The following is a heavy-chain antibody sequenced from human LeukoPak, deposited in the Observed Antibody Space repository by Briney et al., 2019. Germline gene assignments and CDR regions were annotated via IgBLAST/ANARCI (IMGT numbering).Heavy chain of an antibody. J-gene: IGHJ5*02. V-gene: IGHV3-48*03. CDR1: GFTFSSYE. D-gene: IGHD3-16*01. Sequence: GGSPRLSCAASGFTFSSYEMNWVRQAPGKGLEWVSYISSSGSTIYYADSVKGRFTISRDNAKNSLYLQMNSLRAEDTAVYYCAREFTLNWFDPWGQGTLVTVSS. CDR2: ISSSGSTI. CDR3: AREFTLNWFDP.